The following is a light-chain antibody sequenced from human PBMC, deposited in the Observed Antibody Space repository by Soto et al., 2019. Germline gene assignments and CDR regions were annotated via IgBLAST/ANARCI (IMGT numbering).Light chain of an antibody. V-gene: IGKV1-5*03. J-gene: IGKJ2*01. CDR1: QNIGAA. Sequence: DIQMTQSPSTLSASVGDRVTITCRASQNIGAALAWYQQKPGKAPSLLIYRTSSLESGVPSRFSGSGSGTDFTLAISGLQPDDFATYYCQQYHIFLTVGQGTKVDIK. CDR2: RTS. CDR3: QQYHIFLT.